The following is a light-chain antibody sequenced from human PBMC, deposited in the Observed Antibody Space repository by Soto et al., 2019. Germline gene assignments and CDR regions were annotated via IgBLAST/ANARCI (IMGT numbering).Light chain of an antibody. CDR1: QGISNY. CDR2: AAS. CDR3: QQPNSFPIP. J-gene: IGKJ5*01. V-gene: IGKV1-39*01. Sequence: IRMTQSPSTLSASVGDRVTITCRASQGISNYLTCYHQKPLKSPNVLIFAASSFQSRVPSRFSGSRSGPDFTLTISSLQPEEFATSYCQQPNSFPIPFGQGTRLET.